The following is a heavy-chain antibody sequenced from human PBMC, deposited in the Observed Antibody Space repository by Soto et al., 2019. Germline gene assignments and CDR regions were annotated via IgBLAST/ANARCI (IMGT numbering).Heavy chain of an antibody. V-gene: IGHV4-38-2*02. CDR3: AGDGILAHCGGDCSQP. CDR2: IYHTGST. Sequence: SETLSLTGTVSGSSISRGYFWCWIRHPPGKGLEWIGSIYHTGSTYYNSSLKRRVTISVDTFKTQFSLKLTSVTAADTAIYYCAGDGILAHCGGDCSQPWGHGTLVTVS. J-gene: IGHJ4*01. CDR1: GSSISRGYF. D-gene: IGHD2-21*02.